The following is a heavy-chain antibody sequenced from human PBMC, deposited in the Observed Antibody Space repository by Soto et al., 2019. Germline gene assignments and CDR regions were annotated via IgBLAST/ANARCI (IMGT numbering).Heavy chain of an antibody. CDR1: GGSISSSSYY. Sequence: SETLSLTCTVSGGSISSSSYYWGWIRQPPGKGLEWIGNIYYSGSTYYNPSLKSRVTISVDTSKNQFSLKLSSVTAADTAVYYCARVGPWVPYYYDSSPYTFENWFDPWGQGTLVTVSS. CDR2: IYYSGST. CDR3: ARVGPWVPYYYDSSPYTFENWFDP. J-gene: IGHJ5*02. D-gene: IGHD3-22*01. V-gene: IGHV4-39*01.